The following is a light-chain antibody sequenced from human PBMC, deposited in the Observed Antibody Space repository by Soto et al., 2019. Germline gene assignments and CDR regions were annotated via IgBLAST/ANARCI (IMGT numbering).Light chain of an antibody. CDR2: DAS. J-gene: IGKJ1*01. V-gene: IGKV1-5*01. CDR3: QQYDVHPKT. CDR1: QTISVS. Sequence: IQMTQSPSTLSASVGDTVTITCRASQTISVSLAWYQQKPGKAPNLLIYDASRLETGVPSRFSGSGYGTDFTLTITSLQTDDFGTYHCQQYDVHPKTFGQGTKVDIK.